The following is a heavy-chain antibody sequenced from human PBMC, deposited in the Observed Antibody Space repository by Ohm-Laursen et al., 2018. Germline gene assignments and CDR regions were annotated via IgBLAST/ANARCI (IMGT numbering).Heavy chain of an antibody. J-gene: IGHJ4*02. D-gene: IGHD5-18*01. CDR1: GFTVSSNF. CDR3: AGNLVRQNSYGTFDY. V-gene: IGHV3-66*01. Sequence: SLRLSCAASGFTVSSNFMSWVRQAPGEGLEWVSVIYSGDSTYYVDSVKGRFTISRDNSKNTLYLQMNSLRAEDTAVYYCAGNLVRQNSYGTFDYWGQGTLVTVSS. CDR2: IYSGDST.